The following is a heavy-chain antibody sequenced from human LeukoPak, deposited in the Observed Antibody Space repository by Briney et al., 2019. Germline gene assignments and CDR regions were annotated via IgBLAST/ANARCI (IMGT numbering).Heavy chain of an antibody. CDR3: TKTVPYDYVWGSYRYTPLLFDY. Sequence: SETLSLTCTVSGGSISNGDHYWGWIRQPPGKGLEWIGSIYYSGSTYYNPSLKSRVTISVDTSKNQFSLKLSSVTAADTAVYYCTKTVPYDYVWGSYRYTPLLFDYWGQGTLVTVSS. CDR1: GGSISNGDHY. CDR2: IYYSGST. D-gene: IGHD3-16*02. V-gene: IGHV4-39*01. J-gene: IGHJ4*02.